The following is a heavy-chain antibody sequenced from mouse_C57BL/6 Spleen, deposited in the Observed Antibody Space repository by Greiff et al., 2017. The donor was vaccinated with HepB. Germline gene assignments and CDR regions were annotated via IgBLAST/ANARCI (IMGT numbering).Heavy chain of an antibody. V-gene: IGHV1-55*01. D-gene: IGHD1-1*01. J-gene: IGHJ1*03. Sequence: QVQLQQPGAELVKPGASVKMSCKASGYTFTSYWITWVKQRPVQGLEWIGDIYPGSGSTNYNEKFKSKATLTVDTSSSTAYMQVRSLTSEDDAVYYGARDYGSRGGWYFDVWGTGTTVTVSS. CDR2: IYPGSGST. CDR1: GYTFTSYW. CDR3: ARDYGSRGGWYFDV.